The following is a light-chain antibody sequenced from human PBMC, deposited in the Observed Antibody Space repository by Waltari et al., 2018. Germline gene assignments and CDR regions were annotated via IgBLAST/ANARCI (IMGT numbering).Light chain of an antibody. J-gene: IGLJ2*01. Sequence: QSALTQPASVSGSPRQSITIPCTGTSRDVGGDNYVPWYQQHPGKAPKLMIYDVSNRPSGVSNRFSGSKSGNTASLTISGLQAEDEADYYCSSYTSSSTLVVFGGGTKLTVL. V-gene: IGLV2-14*03. CDR3: SSYTSSSTLVV. CDR2: DVS. CDR1: SRDVGGDNY.